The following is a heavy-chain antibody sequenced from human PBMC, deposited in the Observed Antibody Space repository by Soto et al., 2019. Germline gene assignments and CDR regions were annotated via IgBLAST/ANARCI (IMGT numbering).Heavy chain of an antibody. CDR1: GYTYTGYY. D-gene: IGHD3-3*01. CDR2: INPNSGGT. Sequence: ASVTVSCTASGYTYTGYYMHWVRQAPGQGLEWMGGINPNSGGTNYAQKFQGWVTMTRDTSISTAYMELSRLRSDDTAVYYCARGFDFWSGSHNWFDPWGQGTLVT. CDR3: ARGFDFWSGSHNWFDP. V-gene: IGHV1-2*04. J-gene: IGHJ5*02.